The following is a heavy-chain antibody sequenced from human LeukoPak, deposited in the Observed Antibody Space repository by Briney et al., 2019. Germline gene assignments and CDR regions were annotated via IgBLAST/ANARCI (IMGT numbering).Heavy chain of an antibody. CDR2: IYPGDSDT. D-gene: IGHD1-1*01. J-gene: IGHJ4*02. CDR3: ARLRRTAGTTHFDY. Sequence: GESLKISCKGSGYSFTGYWIGWVRQMPGKGLEWMGIIYPGDSDTRYSPSFEGQVTISADKSISTAYLQWSSLKASDTAMYYCARLRRTAGTTHFDYWGQGTLVTVSS. CDR1: GYSFTGYW. V-gene: IGHV5-51*01.